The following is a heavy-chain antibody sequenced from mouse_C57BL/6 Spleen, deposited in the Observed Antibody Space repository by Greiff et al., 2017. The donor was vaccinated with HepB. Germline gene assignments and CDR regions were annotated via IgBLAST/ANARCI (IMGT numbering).Heavy chain of an antibody. CDR2: INPNNGGT. CDR3: ARRVNYGSSSDY. Sequence: EVQLQQSGPELVKPGASVKISCKASGYTFTDYYMNWVKQSHGKSLEWIGDINPNNGGTSYNQKFKGKATLTVDKSSSTAYMELRSLTSEDSAVYYCARRVNYGSSSDYWGQGTTLTVSS. J-gene: IGHJ2*01. V-gene: IGHV1-26*01. D-gene: IGHD1-1*01. CDR1: GYTFTDYY.